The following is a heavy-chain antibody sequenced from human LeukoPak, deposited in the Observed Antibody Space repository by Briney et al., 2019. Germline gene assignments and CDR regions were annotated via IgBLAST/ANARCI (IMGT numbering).Heavy chain of an antibody. J-gene: IGHJ3*02. CDR2: TYYRSKWYN. CDR3: AREWRADAFDI. CDR1: GDSVSSNSAA. D-gene: IGHD5-24*01. V-gene: IGHV6-1*01. Sequence: SQTLSLTRAISGDSVSSNSAACNWISQSPSRGLEWLGRTYYRSKWYNDYAVSVKSRITINPDTSTNQFSLQLSSVTAADTAVYYCAREWRADAFDIWGQGTMVTVSS.